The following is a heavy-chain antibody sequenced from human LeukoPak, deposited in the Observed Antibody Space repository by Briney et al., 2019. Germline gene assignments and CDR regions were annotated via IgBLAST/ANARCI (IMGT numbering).Heavy chain of an antibody. J-gene: IGHJ4*02. V-gene: IGHV3-64*01. D-gene: IGHD6-19*01. Sequence: PGGSLRLSCAASGFTFSSYAMHWVRQAPGKGLEYVSAISSNGGSTYYAHSVKGRFTISRDNAKNSLYLQMNSLRDEDTAVYYCAREDPYSSGWSFDYWGQGTLVTVSS. CDR1: GFTFSSYA. CDR3: AREDPYSSGWSFDY. CDR2: ISSNGGST.